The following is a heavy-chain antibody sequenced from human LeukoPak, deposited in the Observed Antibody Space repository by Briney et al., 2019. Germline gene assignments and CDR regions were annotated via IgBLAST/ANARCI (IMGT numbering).Heavy chain of an antibody. D-gene: IGHD4-17*01. Sequence: SETLSLTCTVSGGSISSYYWSWIRQPPGKGLEWIGYIYYSGSTNYNPSLKSRVTISVDTSKNQFSLKLSSVTAADTAVYYCAKIYGDSPYFDYWGQGTLVTVSS. CDR3: AKIYGDSPYFDY. CDR2: IYYSGST. J-gene: IGHJ4*02. V-gene: IGHV4-59*01. CDR1: GGSISSYY.